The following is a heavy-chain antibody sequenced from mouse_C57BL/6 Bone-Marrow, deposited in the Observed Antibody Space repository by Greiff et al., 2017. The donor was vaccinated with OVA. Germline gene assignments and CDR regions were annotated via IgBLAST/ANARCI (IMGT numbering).Heavy chain of an antibody. V-gene: IGHV5-17*01. CDR2: ISSGSSTI. D-gene: IGHD1-1*01. Sequence: EVKLVESGGGLVKPGGSLKLSCAASGFTFSDYGMHWVRQAPEKGLEWVAYISSGSSTIYYADTVKGRFTISRDNAKNTLFLQMTSLRSEDTAMYYCARDFYYGSREFAWFAYWGQGTLVTVSA. CDR3: ARDFYYGSREFAWFAY. J-gene: IGHJ3*01. CDR1: GFTFSDYG.